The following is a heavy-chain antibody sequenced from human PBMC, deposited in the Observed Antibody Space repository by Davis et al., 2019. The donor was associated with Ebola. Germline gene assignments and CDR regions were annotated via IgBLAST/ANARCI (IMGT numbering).Heavy chain of an antibody. CDR1: GFTFSSYW. D-gene: IGHD3-22*01. CDR2: IKQDGSEK. CDR3: ARDFGGYYDWYFDL. V-gene: IGHV3-7*01. Sequence: GESLKISCAASGFTFSSYWMSWVRQAPGKGLEWVANIKQDGSEKYYVDSVKGRFTISRDNAKNSLYLQMNSLRDEDTAVYYCARDFGGYYDWYFDLWGRGTLVTVSS. J-gene: IGHJ2*01.